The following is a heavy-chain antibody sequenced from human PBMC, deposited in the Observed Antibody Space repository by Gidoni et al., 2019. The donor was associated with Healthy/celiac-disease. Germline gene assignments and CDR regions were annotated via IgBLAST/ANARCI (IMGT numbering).Heavy chain of an antibody. Sequence: QVQLQQWGAGLLKPSETLSLTCAVYGGSFSGYYWSWIRQPPGKGLEWIGEIYHSGSTNYNPSLKSRVTISVDTSKNQFSLKLSSVTAADTAVYYCAREPNYYPRSAAPAGLKDAFDIWGQGTMVTVSS. D-gene: IGHD3-22*01. CDR2: IYHSGST. CDR1: GGSFSGYY. V-gene: IGHV4-34*01. CDR3: AREPNYYPRSAAPAGLKDAFDI. J-gene: IGHJ3*02.